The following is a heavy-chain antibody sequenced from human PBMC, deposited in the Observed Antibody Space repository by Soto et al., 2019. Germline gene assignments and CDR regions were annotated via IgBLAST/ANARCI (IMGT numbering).Heavy chain of an antibody. CDR1: GGSISSGGYY. CDR3: ARSSGGDYYDSSGYLHWYFDY. CDR2: IYYSGST. J-gene: IGHJ4*02. Sequence: QVQLQESGPGLVKPSQTLSLTCTVSGGSISSGGYYWSWIRQHPGKGLEWIGYIYYSGSTYYNLSLKRRVTRSVDTSKNQFSLKLSSVTAADTAVYYCARSSGGDYYDSSGYLHWYFDYWGQGTLVTVSS. V-gene: IGHV4-31*03. D-gene: IGHD3-22*01.